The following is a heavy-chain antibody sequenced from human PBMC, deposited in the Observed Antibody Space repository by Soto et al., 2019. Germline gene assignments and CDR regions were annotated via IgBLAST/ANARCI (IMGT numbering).Heavy chain of an antibody. J-gene: IGHJ6*02. CDR1: GFTFSSYW. CDR2: IKQDGSEK. Sequence: GGSLRLSCAASGFTFSSYWMSWVRQAPGKGLEWVANIKQDGSEKYYVDSVKGRFTISRDNAKNSLYLQMNSLRAEDTAVYYCARDNVLRYFDGGMDVWGQGTTVTVSS. D-gene: IGHD3-9*01. V-gene: IGHV3-7*04. CDR3: ARDNVLRYFDGGMDV.